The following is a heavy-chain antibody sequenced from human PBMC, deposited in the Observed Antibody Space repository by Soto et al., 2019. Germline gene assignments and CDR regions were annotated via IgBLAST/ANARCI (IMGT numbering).Heavy chain of an antibody. CDR2: INDGNGNT. CDR1: GYTFTGYA. J-gene: IGHJ4*02. V-gene: IGHV1-3*01. CDR3: AKGEWSYCRGGSCYYFDY. Sequence: QVQLVQSGSELKKPGASVKVSCKASGYTFTGYAMHWVRQAPGQRLEWMGWINDGNGNTKYSQKFQGRFTITRDTSASIAYMELSSLKSEDTAVYYCAKGEWSYCRGGSCYYFDYWGQGTVVTVSS. D-gene: IGHD2-15*01.